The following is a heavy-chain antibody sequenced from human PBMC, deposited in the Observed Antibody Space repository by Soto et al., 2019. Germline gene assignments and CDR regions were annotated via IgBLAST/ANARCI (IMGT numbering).Heavy chain of an antibody. D-gene: IGHD3-16*01. V-gene: IGHV3-21*01. CDR2: ISSSSSYI. J-gene: IGHJ6*03. Sequence: GGSLRLSCAASGFTFSSYSMNWVRQAPGKGLEWVSSISSSSSYIYYADSVKGRFTISRDNAKNSLYLQMNSLRAEDTAVYYCARERLGDNPAGGYYYYYMDVWGKGTTVTVSS. CDR3: ARERLGDNPAGGYYYYYMDV. CDR1: GFTFSSYS.